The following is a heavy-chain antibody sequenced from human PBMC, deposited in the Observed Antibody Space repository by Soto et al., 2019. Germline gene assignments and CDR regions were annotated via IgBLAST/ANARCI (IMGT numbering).Heavy chain of an antibody. J-gene: IGHJ4*02. CDR1: GFTFDDHA. Sequence: EVQLVESGGGLVQPGRSLRLSCATSGFTFDDHAMHWVRQAPGKGLEWVSIITWYSGIIDYAVSVKGRFTISRDNTNNSLYQQMDNLVPDDTAMYYCAIDVSIAAATIDYWGQGNLGTVSA. D-gene: IGHD6-13*01. V-gene: IGHV3-9*01. CDR3: AIDVSIAAATIDY. CDR2: ITWYSGII.